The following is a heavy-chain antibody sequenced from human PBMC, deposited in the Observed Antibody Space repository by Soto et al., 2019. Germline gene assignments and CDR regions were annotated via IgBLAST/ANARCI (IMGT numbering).Heavy chain of an antibody. V-gene: IGHV3-23*01. J-gene: IGHJ4*02. Sequence: EVQLLESGGGLVQPGGSLRLSCAASGFTFSSYAMSWVRQAPGKGLEWVAAISGSGGSTYYADSVKGRFTISRDNSKNTLYMQMNSLRAEDTAVYYCAKVLYSSSWYLSFYFDYWGQGTLSPSPQ. CDR1: GFTFSSYA. D-gene: IGHD6-13*01. CDR3: AKVLYSSSWYLSFYFDY. CDR2: ISGSGGST.